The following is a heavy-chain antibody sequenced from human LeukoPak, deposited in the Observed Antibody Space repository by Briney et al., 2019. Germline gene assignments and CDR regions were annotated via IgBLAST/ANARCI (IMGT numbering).Heavy chain of an antibody. J-gene: IGHJ4*02. CDR2: ISYDGSNK. CDR3: ARLPTYYYDSSGYYFDY. D-gene: IGHD3-22*01. Sequence: GGSLRLSCAASGFTFSSYAMSWVRQAPGKGLEWVAVISYDGSNKYYADSVKGRFTISRDNSKNTLYLQMNSLRAEDTAVYYCARLPTYYYDSSGYYFDYWGQGTLVTVSS. CDR1: GFTFSSYA. V-gene: IGHV3-30-3*01.